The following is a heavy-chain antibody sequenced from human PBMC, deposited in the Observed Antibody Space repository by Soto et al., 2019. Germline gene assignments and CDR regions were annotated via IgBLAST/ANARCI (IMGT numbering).Heavy chain of an antibody. J-gene: IGHJ4*02. CDR1: GVTLSSSA. CDR2: IRGSGGST. V-gene: IGHV3-23*01. Sequence: PGGSLQLSCAASGVTLSSSAMAWVRQAPGKGLEWVSAIRGSGGSTYNADSVQGRFTISRDNSKNTLYLQMNSLRAEDTAIYYGAKTSGYTYGSVDYWGLGTLVTVS. D-gene: IGHD3-10*01. CDR3: AKTSGYTYGSVDY.